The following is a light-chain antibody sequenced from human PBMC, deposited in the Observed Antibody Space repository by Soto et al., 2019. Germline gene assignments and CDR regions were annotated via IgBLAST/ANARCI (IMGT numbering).Light chain of an antibody. V-gene: IGKV3-20*01. CDR2: GAS. CDR3: HQCDSSPWT. CDR1: QSVSSSY. Sequence: DIVLTQSPGTLSLSPGERATLSCRASQSVSSSYLAWYQQKPGQAPRLLIYGASSRATGIPDRFSGSGSGTDFTLTISRLEPEDFAVFYCHQCDSSPWTFGQGTKVDI. J-gene: IGKJ1*01.